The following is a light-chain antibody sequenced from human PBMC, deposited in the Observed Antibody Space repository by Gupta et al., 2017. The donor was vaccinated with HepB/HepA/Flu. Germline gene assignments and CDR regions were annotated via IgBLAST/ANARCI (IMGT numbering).Light chain of an antibody. J-gene: IGKJ1*01. CDR2: QWS. V-gene: IGKV1-5*03. CDR3: LEAHYFSRT. Sequence: DIQMTQSPPTLSASVGDRVTITSRASENINVWLAWYQQKPGKAPKLLIYQWSTLETGVPSRFVGSGSGTEFTLTIDSLQPDDFATYYCLEAHYFSRTFGQGTKVDFK. CDR1: ENINVW.